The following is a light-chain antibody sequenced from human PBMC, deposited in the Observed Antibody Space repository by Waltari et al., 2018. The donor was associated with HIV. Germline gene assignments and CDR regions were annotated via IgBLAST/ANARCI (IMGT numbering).Light chain of an antibody. CDR1: SSNVGSDDL. CDR3: CSCPRSGIRYV. J-gene: IGLJ1*01. CDR2: EVT. Sequence: QSALTQPAPVSGSPGQSITISCPGTSSNVGSDDLVSWYQQHPGEAPKLIIYEVTKRPSGVSNRFSGSKSGNTASLTISGLQAEDEADYYCCSCPRSGIRYVFGTGTKVTVL. V-gene: IGLV2-23*02.